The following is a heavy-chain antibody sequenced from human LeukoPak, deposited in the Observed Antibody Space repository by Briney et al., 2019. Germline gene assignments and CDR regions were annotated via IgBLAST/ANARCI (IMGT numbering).Heavy chain of an antibody. CDR2: MNPNSGNT. V-gene: IGHV1-8*01. CDR3: ARTSGSHPPAVHYFDY. Sequence: ASVKVSCKASGYTFTSYDINWVRQATGQGLEWMGWMNPNSGNTGYAQKFQGRVTMTRNTPISTAYMELSSLRSEDTAVYYCARTSGSHPPAVHYFDYWGQGTLVTVSS. D-gene: IGHD1-26*01. J-gene: IGHJ4*02. CDR1: GYTFTSYD.